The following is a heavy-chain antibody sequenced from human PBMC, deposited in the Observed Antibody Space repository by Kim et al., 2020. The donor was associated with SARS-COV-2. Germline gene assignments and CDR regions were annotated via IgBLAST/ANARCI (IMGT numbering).Heavy chain of an antibody. CDR3: AGTYCGGDCYSGYYYYGMDV. J-gene: IGHJ6*02. V-gene: IGHV5-51*01. CDR1: GYSFTSYW. D-gene: IGHD2-21*02. Sequence: GESLKISCKGSGYSFTSYWIGWVRQMPGKGLEWMGIIYPGDSDTRHSPSFQGQVTISADKSISTAYLQWSSLKASDTAMYYCAGTYCGGDCYSGYYYYGMDVWGQGTTVTVSS. CDR2: IYPGDSDT.